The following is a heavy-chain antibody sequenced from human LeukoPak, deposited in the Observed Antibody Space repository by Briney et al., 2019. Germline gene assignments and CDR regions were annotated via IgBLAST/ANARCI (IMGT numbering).Heavy chain of an antibody. Sequence: ASVKVSCKASGYTFTGYYMHWVRQAPGQGLEWMGLINPNDGVTNYAQKFQDRVTMTRDTSISAAYMELSSLRSDDTAVYYCAKDRIDSYDSSGYYYVFDYWGQGTLVTVSS. J-gene: IGHJ4*02. V-gene: IGHV1-2*06. D-gene: IGHD3-22*01. CDR3: AKDRIDSYDSSGYYYVFDY. CDR1: GYTFTGYY. CDR2: INPNDGVT.